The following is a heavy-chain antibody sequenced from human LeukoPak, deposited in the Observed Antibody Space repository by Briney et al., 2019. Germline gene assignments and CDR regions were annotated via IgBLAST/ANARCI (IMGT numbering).Heavy chain of an antibody. CDR3: ARVAHNYDLLTGYYPYLDYFDF. J-gene: IGHJ4*02. V-gene: IGHV1-2*02. D-gene: IGHD3-9*01. Sequence: GASVKVSFKASGYTFSVYYMHWVRQAPGQGLEWMGWINPNSGGTYYAQKFQGRVTTTRDTSISTAYMELSRLRSDDTAVFYCARVAHNYDLLTGYYPYLDYFDFWGQGTLVTVSS. CDR1: GYTFSVYY. CDR2: INPNSGGT.